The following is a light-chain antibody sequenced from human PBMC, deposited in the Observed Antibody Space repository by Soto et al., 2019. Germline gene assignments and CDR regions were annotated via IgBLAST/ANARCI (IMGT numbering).Light chain of an antibody. V-gene: IGKV3D-15*01. CDR2: GAS. CDR1: QSVSSIY. CDR3: QQYHIYSGT. J-gene: IGKJ1*01. Sequence: EIVMTQSPATLSLSPGERATLSCRASQSVSSIYLGWYQQKPGQAPRLLIYGASNRATGIPDRFSGSGSGTEFTLTINSLQPDDFATYYCQQYHIYSGTFGQGTKVDIK.